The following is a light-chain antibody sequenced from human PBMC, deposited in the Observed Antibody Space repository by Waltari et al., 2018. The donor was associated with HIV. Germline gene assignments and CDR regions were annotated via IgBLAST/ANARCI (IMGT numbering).Light chain of an antibody. V-gene: IGLV6-57*01. Sequence: NFMLTQPHSVSESPEKTVTISCTRSSGSIASNNAQWSQRRPGSSPTTVIYEDNQRPSGVPDRFSGSIDSSSNSASLTISGLKTEDEADYYCQSYDSSNRVVFGGGTKLTVL. CDR1: SGSIASNN. J-gene: IGLJ2*01. CDR3: QSYDSSNRVV. CDR2: EDN.